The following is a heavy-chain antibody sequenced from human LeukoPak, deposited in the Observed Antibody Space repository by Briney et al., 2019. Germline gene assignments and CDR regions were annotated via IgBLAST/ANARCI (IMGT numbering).Heavy chain of an antibody. CDR1: GGSISSSY. D-gene: IGHD3-22*01. CDR2: IYYTGST. Sequence: PSETLSLTCTVSGGSISSSYWSWIRQPPGKGLEWIGFIYYTGSTNYNPSLKSRVTISVDTSKNQFSLKLSSVTAADTSVYYCARGGGNDRSGYYSFDFWGQGTMVTVSS. CDR3: ARGGGNDRSGYYSFDF. J-gene: IGHJ3*01. V-gene: IGHV4-59*01.